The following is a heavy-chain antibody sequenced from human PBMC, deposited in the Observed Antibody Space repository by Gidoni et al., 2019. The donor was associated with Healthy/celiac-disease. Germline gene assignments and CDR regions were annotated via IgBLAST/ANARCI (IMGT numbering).Heavy chain of an antibody. CDR2: IYYSGST. CDR3: ARNDIVVVVAATLFDP. CDR1: GGSISSSSYY. D-gene: IGHD2-15*01. J-gene: IGHJ5*02. Sequence: QLQLQESGPGLVKPSETLSLTCTVSGGSISSSSYYWGWIRQPPGKGLEWIGSIYYSGSTYYNPSLKSRVTISVDTSKNQFSLKLSSVTAADTAVYYCARNDIVVVVAATLFDPWGQGTLVTVSS. V-gene: IGHV4-39*07.